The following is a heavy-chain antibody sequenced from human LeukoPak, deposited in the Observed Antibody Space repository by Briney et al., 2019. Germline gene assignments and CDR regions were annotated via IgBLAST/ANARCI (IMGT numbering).Heavy chain of an antibody. Sequence: SETLSLTCTLSVESISVFYWTCIRQPPGGGLECIGYIYYSGSTNYNPSLKSRVTISVDTSKNQSSLKLSSVTAADTAVYYCARGVVIAPQTFDYWGQGTLVTVSS. D-gene: IGHD2-21*01. CDR2: IYYSGST. J-gene: IGHJ4*02. CDR3: ARGVVIAPQTFDY. CDR1: VESISVFY. V-gene: IGHV4-59*01.